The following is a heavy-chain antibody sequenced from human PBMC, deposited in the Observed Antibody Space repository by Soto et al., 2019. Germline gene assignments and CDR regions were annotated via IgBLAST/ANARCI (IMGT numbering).Heavy chain of an antibody. D-gene: IGHD1-20*01. V-gene: IGHV4-59*01. CDR1: GGSISSYY. CDR3: ARYKSNYYYGMDV. J-gene: IGHJ6*02. CDR2: IYYSGIT. Sequence: QVQLQESGPGLVKPSETLSLTCTVSGGSISSYYWRWIRQPPGKGLEWIGYIYYSGITNYNPSLKSRVTISVDTSKNQFSLKLRSVTAADTAVYYCARYKSNYYYGMDVWGQGTTVTVSS.